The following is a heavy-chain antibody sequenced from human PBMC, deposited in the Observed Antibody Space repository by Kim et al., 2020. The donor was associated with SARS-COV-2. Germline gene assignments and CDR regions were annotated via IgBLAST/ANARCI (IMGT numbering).Heavy chain of an antibody. D-gene: IGHD2-2*01. CDR1: GFTFSSYA. V-gene: IGHV3-23*01. Sequence: GGSLRLSCAASGFTFSSYAMSWVRQAPGKGLEWVSAISGSGGSTYYADSVKGRFTISRDNSKNTLYLQMNSLRAEDTAVYYCAKDRWGYQLPNSDFDYWGQGTLVTVSS. CDR2: ISGSGGST. J-gene: IGHJ4*02. CDR3: AKDRWGYQLPNSDFDY.